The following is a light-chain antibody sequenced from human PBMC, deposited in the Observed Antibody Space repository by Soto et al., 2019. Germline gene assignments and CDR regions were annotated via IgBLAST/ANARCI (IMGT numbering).Light chain of an antibody. V-gene: IGKV3-15*01. CDR2: GAS. Sequence: ETVTTQSPSTLSVSPGERATLPCRASQSVSSNLAWFQQKPGQAPRLLIYGASTTATGIPARFSGSGSGTEFILTISSLQSEDFAVYYCQQYNNWPLTFGGGTKVDIK. CDR1: QSVSSN. J-gene: IGKJ4*01. CDR3: QQYNNWPLT.